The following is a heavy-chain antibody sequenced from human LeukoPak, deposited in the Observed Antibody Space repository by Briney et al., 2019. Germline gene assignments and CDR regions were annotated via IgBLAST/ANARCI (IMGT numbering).Heavy chain of an antibody. CDR3: AKRSRTVTTIDS. D-gene: IGHD4-11*01. J-gene: IGHJ4*02. CDR2: VSVSGDIS. CDR1: GFTLSSFA. Sequence: PGGSLRLSCAASGFTLSSFAMSWVRQAPEKGLEWVSAVSVSGDISYYADSVKGRFTISRDNSKNTLYLQMNSLRAEDTALYYCAKRSRTVTTIDSWGRGTLVTVSS. V-gene: IGHV3-23*01.